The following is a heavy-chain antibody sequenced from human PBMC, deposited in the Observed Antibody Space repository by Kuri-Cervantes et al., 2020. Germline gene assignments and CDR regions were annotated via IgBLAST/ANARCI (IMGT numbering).Heavy chain of an antibody. CDR3: ASRWLQRGNDY. Sequence: SETLSLTCAAYGGSFSDYYWSWIRQTPGKGLEWIGEINHSGSTNYNPSLKSRVTISVDTSKNQFSLKLSSVTAADTAVYYCASRWLQRGNDYWGQGTLVTVSS. V-gene: IGHV4-34*01. J-gene: IGHJ4*02. CDR1: GGSFSDYY. CDR2: INHSGST. D-gene: IGHD5-24*01.